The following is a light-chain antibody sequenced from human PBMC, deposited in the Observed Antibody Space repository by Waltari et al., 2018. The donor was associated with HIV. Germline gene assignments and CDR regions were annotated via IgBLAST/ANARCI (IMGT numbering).Light chain of an antibody. CDR1: QTISSY. CDR2: AAS. Sequence: DIQMTQSPSSLSASVGDRGTITCRASQTISSYLNWYQQKPENAPELLIYAASSLQSGVPSRFSGSGSGTDFTLSISSLQPEDFATYDCQQSYSTPWTFGQGTKVEIK. CDR3: QQSYSTPWT. V-gene: IGKV1-39*01. J-gene: IGKJ1*01.